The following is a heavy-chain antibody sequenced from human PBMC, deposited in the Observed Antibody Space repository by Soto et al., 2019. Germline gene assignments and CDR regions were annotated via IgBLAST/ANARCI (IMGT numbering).Heavy chain of an antibody. CDR1: GFTFSSYA. CDR2: ISGSGGST. V-gene: IGHV3-23*01. J-gene: IGHJ6*03. D-gene: IGHD1-1*01. Sequence: GGSLRLSCAASGFTFSSYAMSWVRQAPGKGLEWVSAISGSGGSTYYADSVKGRFTISRDNSKNTLYLQMNSLRAEDTAVYYCAKDPAITKYYYYYMDVWGKGTTVTVSS. CDR3: AKDPAITKYYYYYMDV.